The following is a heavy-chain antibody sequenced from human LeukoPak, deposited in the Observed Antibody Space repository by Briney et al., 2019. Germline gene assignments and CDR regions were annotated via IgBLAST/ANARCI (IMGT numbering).Heavy chain of an antibody. Sequence: ASVKVSCKASGYTFTSYYMHWVRQAPGQGLEWMGIINPSGGSTSYAQEFQGRVTMTRDTSTSTVYMELSSLRSEDTAVYYCARDYYDSSGYITGMDVWGQGTTVTVSS. CDR2: INPSGGST. J-gene: IGHJ6*02. CDR1: GYTFTSYY. D-gene: IGHD3-22*01. V-gene: IGHV1-46*01. CDR3: ARDYYDSSGYITGMDV.